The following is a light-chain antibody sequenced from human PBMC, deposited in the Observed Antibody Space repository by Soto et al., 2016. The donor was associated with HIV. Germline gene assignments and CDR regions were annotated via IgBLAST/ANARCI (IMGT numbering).Light chain of an antibody. V-gene: IGKV1-39*01. CDR1: QSIGGY. J-gene: IGKJ2*01. CDR3: QQSYSTVSFT. CDR2: AAS. Sequence: DIQMTQSPSSLSASVGDRVTITCRASQSIGGYLNWYQQKPGKAPKLLIYAASNLQSGVPSRFSGSGSGTDFTLTINSLQPEDFATYYCQQSYSTVSFTFGQGPSWR.